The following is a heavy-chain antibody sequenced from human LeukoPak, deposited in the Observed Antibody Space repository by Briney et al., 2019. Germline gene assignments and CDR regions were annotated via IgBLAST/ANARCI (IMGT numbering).Heavy chain of an antibody. J-gene: IGHJ6*03. Sequence: SQTLSLTCTVSGGSISSGSYYWHWIRQPAGKGLEWIGRIYTSGSTNYNPSLKSRVTISVDTSKNQFSLKLSSVTATDTAVYYCARTHPDYYYYYMDVWGKGTTVTISS. CDR3: ARTHPDYYYYYMDV. CDR2: IYTSGST. CDR1: GGSISSGSYY. V-gene: IGHV4-61*02.